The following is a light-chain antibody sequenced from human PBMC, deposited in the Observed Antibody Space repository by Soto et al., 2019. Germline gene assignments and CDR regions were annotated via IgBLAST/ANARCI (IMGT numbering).Light chain of an antibody. CDR2: DAS. Sequence: EIILTQSPHTLSLFPGERATPSCRASQTVSSNYLAWCQQRPGQAPRLLIYDASTRSTGIPDRFRGSGSGTDFTLNISRVEPEDFAVYFCQQYGYSPPWTFGQGTKVDIK. V-gene: IGKV3-20*01. J-gene: IGKJ1*01. CDR1: QTVSSNY. CDR3: QQYGYSPPWT.